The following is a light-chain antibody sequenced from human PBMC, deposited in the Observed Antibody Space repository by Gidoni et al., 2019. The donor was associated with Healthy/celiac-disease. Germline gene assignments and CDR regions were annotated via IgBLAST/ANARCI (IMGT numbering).Light chain of an antibody. CDR2: SNN. V-gene: IGLV1-44*01. J-gene: IGLJ3*02. CDR3: AAWDDSLNGWV. CDR1: SYNIGSNT. Sequence: QSVLTQPPSASGTPGQRVTISCSGSSYNIGSNTVNWYQQLPGTAPKLLIYSNNQRPSGVPDRFSGSKSGTSASLAISGLQSEDEADYYCAAWDDSLNGWVFGGGTKLTV.